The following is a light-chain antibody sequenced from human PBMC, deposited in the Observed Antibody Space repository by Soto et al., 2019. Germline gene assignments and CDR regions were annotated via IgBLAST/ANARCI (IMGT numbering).Light chain of an antibody. J-gene: IGKJ5*01. CDR2: DAS. CDR3: QQANSFPIT. V-gene: IGKV1-5*01. CDR1: QSIRSW. Sequence: DIQMTQSPSTLSASVGDRVTITCRASQSIRSWLAWYQQKPGKAPKVLIYDASSLEGGVPSRFSGSGSGTEFTLTISSLQPEDFATYYCQQANSFPITFGQGTRLEIK.